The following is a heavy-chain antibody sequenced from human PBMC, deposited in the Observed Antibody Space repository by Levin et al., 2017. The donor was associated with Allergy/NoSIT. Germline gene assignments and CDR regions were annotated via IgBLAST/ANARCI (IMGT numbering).Heavy chain of an antibody. D-gene: IGHD3-22*01. CDR1: GYTFTSYY. CDR3: ARESDSSGYYSTLQATNGDY. J-gene: IGHJ4*02. Sequence: ASVKVSCKASGYTFTSYYMHWVRQAPGQGLEWMGIINPSGGSTSYAQKFQGRVTMTRDTSTSTVYMSLSSLRSEDTAVYYCARESDSSGYYSTLQATNGDYWGQGTLVTVSS. V-gene: IGHV1-46*01. CDR2: INPSGGST.